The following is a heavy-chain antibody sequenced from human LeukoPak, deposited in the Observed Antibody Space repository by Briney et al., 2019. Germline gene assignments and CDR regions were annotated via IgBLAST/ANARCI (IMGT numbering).Heavy chain of an antibody. CDR3: ARDVSGSSWGYYYYAMDV. CDR2: IHPGDSDA. J-gene: IGHJ6*02. CDR1: GYIFTTYW. D-gene: IGHD6-13*01. Sequence: GESLKISCKGSGYIFTTYWIGWVRQMPGKGLEWMGIIHPGDSDARYSPSFRGQVIISADKSINTAYLQWSSLKASDTAMYYCARDVSGSSWGYYYYAMDVWGQGTTVTVSS. V-gene: IGHV5-51*01.